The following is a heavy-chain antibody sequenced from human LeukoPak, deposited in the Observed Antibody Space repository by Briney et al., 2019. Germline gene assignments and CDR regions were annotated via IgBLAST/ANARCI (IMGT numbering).Heavy chain of an antibody. CDR3: AREGRMSMGIGY. CDR2: INHGGST. CDR1: GGSLSGYY. D-gene: IGHD4/OR15-4a*01. Sequence: SETLSLTCAVYGGSLSGYYWSWIRQSPGKGLEWIGEINHGGSTNYNPSLKSRVTMSVDTSKNHFSLKLSSVTAADTAVYSCAREGRMSMGIGYWGQGTLVTVSS. V-gene: IGHV4-34*01. J-gene: IGHJ4*02.